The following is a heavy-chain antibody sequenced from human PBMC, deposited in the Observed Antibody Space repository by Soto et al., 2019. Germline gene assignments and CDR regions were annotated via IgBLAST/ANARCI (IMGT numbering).Heavy chain of an antibody. CDR2: IYYSGST. Sequence: QVQLQESGPGLVKPSQTLSLTCTVSGGSISSGAYYWSWVRQPPGKGLEWIGYIYYSGSTYYNPSLKSRXTXSXDXXKNQFSLKLSSVTATDTAVYYCARDHYGDTYYFDYWGQGTLVTVSS. D-gene: IGHD4-17*01. J-gene: IGHJ4*02. CDR1: GGSISSGAYY. V-gene: IGHV4-30-4*01. CDR3: ARDHYGDTYYFDY.